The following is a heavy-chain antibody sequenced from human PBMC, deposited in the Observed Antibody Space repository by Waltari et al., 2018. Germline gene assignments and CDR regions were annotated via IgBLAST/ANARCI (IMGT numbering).Heavy chain of an antibody. CDR3: ARHSEYNSGFYFDS. Sequence: QVQLQESGPGLVKPSETLSLTCAVSGDSISGYYWSWIRQPPGKGVEWLGFIYSSGNTNYNPSLNSRVTISLDMSKKSFSRNLFSVTAADTAVYYCARHSEYNSGFYFDSWGQGVLVTVAT. J-gene: IGHJ4*02. CDR2: IYSSGNT. D-gene: IGHD5-18*01. CDR1: GDSISGYY. V-gene: IGHV4-59*08.